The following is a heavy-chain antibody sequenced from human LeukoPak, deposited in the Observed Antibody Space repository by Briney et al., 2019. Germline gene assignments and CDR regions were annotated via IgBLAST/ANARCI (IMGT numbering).Heavy chain of an antibody. Sequence: GGSLRLSCADSGFTFSTYAMTWVRQAPGKGLEWVSTISGSGGRTFYADSVKGRFALSRDDSKNTLYLQMNSLRAEDTAVYYCARVYNWNHFDYWGQGTLVTVSS. CDR1: GFTFSTYA. CDR3: ARVYNWNHFDY. J-gene: IGHJ4*02. V-gene: IGHV3-23*01. D-gene: IGHD1-20*01. CDR2: ISGSGGRT.